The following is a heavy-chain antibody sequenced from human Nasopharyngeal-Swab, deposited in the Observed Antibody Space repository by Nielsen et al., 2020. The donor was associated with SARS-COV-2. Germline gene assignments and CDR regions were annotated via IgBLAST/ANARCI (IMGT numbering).Heavy chain of an antibody. CDR3: AKQSWGYSYGYYFDY. D-gene: IGHD5-18*01. J-gene: IGHJ4*02. CDR1: GFTFSSYG. V-gene: IGHV3-33*06. CDR2: IWYDGSNK. Sequence: GESLKISCAASGFTFSSYGMYWVRQAPGKGLEWVAVIWYDGSNKYYADSVKGRFTISRDNSKNTLYLQMNSLRAEDTAVYYCAKQSWGYSYGYYFDYWGQGTLVTVSS.